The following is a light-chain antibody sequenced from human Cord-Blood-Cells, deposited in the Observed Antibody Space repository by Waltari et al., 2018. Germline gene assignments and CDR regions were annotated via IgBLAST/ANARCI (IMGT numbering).Light chain of an antibody. V-gene: IGKV3-20*01. CDR1: QSVSSSY. CDR2: GAS. J-gene: IGKJ1*01. CDR3: QQYGSSPRT. Sequence: EIVLTQSPGTLSLSPVERATLSCRASQSVSSSYLAWYQQKPGQAPRLLIYGASSRATGIPDRFSGSGSGTDFTLTISRLEPEDFAVYYCQQYGSSPRTFDQGTKVEIK.